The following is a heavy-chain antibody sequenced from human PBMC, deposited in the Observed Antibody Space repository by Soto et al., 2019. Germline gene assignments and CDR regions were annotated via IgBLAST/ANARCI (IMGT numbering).Heavy chain of an antibody. J-gene: IGHJ6*02. V-gene: IGHV1-58*01. D-gene: IGHD6-6*01. Sequence: EASVKVSCKASGFTFTSSAVQWVRQARGQRLEWIGWIVVGSGTANYAQKFQGRVTITADESTSTAYMELSSLRSEDTAVYYCASVEENSSPYGMDVWGQGTTVTVSS. CDR2: IVVGSGTA. CDR1: GFTFTSSA. CDR3: ASVEENSSPYGMDV.